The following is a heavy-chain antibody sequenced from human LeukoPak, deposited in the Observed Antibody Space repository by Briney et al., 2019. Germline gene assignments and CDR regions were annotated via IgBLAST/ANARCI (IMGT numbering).Heavy chain of an antibody. J-gene: IGHJ4*02. CDR3: ARSCRDYDYVWGSPRPFDY. CDR2: ISSSGSTI. Sequence: GGSLRLSCAASGFTFSDYYMSWIRQAPGKGLEWVSYISSSGSTIYCADSVKGRFTISRDNAKNSLYLQMNSLRAEDTAVYYCARSCRDYDYVWGSPRPFDYWGQGTLVTVSS. V-gene: IGHV3-11*01. D-gene: IGHD3-16*01. CDR1: GFTFSDYY.